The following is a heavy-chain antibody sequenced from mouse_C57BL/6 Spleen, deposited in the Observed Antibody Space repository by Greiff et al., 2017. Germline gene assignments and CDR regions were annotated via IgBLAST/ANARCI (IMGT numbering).Heavy chain of an antibody. V-gene: IGHV5-4*01. D-gene: IGHD1-1*01. J-gene: IGHJ1*03. CDR1: GFTFSSYA. CDR2: ISDGGSYT. Sequence: DVKLVESGGGLVKPGGSLKLSCAASGFTFSSYAMSWVRQTPEKRLEWVATISDGGSYTYYPDNVKGRFTISRDNAKNNLYLQMSHLKSEDTAMYYCARERTYYYGSRYFDVWGTGTTVTVSS. CDR3: ARERTYYYGSRYFDV.